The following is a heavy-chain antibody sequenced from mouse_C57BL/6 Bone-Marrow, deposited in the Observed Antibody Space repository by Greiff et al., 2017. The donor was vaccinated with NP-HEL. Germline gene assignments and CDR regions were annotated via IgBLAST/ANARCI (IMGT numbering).Heavy chain of an antibody. J-gene: IGHJ1*03. CDR3: KGWYFDV. Sequence: EVKVEESGGGLVQPGGSMKLSCVASGFTFSNYWMNWVRQSPEKGLEWVAQIRLKSDNYATHYAESVKGRFTISRDDSKSSVYLQMNNLRAEDTGIYCCKGWYFDVWGTGTTVTVSS. CDR2: IRLKSDNYAT. V-gene: IGHV6-3*01. CDR1: GFTFSNYW.